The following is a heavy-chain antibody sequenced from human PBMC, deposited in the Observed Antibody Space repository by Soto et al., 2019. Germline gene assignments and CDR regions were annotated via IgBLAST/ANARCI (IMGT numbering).Heavy chain of an antibody. CDR2: ISAYNGNT. CDR3: ASTTRSNYYYYMDV. D-gene: IGHD1-1*01. Sequence: GASVKVSCKASGYTFTSYGISWVRQAPGQGLEWMGWISAYNGNTNYAQKLQGRVTMTTDTSTSTAYMELRSLRSDDTAVYYCASTTRSNYYYYMDVWGKGTTVTVS. J-gene: IGHJ6*03. V-gene: IGHV1-18*01. CDR1: GYTFTSYG.